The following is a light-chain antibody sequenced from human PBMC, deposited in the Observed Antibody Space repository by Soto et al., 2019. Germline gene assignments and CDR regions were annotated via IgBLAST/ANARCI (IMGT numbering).Light chain of an antibody. CDR2: RSD. CDR1: SSNIGSST. V-gene: IGLV1-44*01. J-gene: IGLJ1*01. CDR3: AAWDEALNRHV. Sequence: QSVLTQPPSAPGTPGQRVTISCSGRSSNIGSSTVHWYQQLPGAAPKLLIHRSDQRPSGVPDRFSGSKSGTSASLAISGLQSEDEADYYCAAWDEALNRHVFGTGTKVTVL.